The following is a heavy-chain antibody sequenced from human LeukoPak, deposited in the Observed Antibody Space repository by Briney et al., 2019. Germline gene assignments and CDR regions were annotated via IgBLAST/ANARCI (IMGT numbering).Heavy chain of an antibody. D-gene: IGHD3-10*01. CDR1: GYTFTGYY. V-gene: IGHV1-2*02. CDR2: INPNSGGT. Sequence: ASVKVSCKASGYTFTGYYMHWVRQAPGQGLEWMGWINPNSGGTNYAQKFQGRVTMTRDTSISTAYMELSRLRSDDTAVYYCARDGYYYGSGSYYKMDVWAKGPRSPSPQ. CDR3: ARDGYYYGSGSYYKMDV. J-gene: IGHJ6*04.